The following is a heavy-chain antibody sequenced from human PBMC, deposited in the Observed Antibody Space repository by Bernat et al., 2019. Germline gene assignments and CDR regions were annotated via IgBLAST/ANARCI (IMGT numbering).Heavy chain of an antibody. V-gene: IGHV1-2*06. D-gene: IGHD2-2*01. CDR1: GYTFANYC. CDR2: INPNSGGT. J-gene: IGHJ5*02. Sequence: QVQLVQSGAEVKKPGASVKVSCKASGYTFANYCIHWVRQAPGQGLEWMGRINPNSGGTNYAQKFQGRVTMTRDTSISTAYMELSRLRSDDTAVYYCARVRCSSTSCYFPWFDPWGQGTLVTVSS. CDR3: ARVRCSSTSCYFPWFDP.